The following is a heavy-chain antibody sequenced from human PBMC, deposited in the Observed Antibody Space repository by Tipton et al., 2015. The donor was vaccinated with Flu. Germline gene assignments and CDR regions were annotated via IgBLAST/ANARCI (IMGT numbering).Heavy chain of an antibody. D-gene: IGHD3-10*01. CDR1: GGSISSSSYY. CDR2: IYYSGRT. J-gene: IGHJ4*02. CDR3: ARKYYYGSGRVPTFDY. V-gene: IGHV4-39*07. Sequence: TLSLTCTVSGGSISSSSYYWGWIRQPPGKGLEWIGSIYYSGRTYYNPSLKSRVTISVDTSKNQFSLKLSSVTAADTAVYYCARKYYYGSGRVPTFDYWGQGTLVTVSS.